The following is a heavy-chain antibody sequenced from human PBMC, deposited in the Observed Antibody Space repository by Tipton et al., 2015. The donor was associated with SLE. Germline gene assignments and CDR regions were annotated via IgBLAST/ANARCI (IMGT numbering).Heavy chain of an antibody. V-gene: IGHV4-59*08. CDR2: IYYSGST. Sequence: TLSLTCTVSGGSISSYYWSWIRQPPGKGLEWIGYIYYSGSTNYNPSLKSRVTISVDTSKNQFSLKLSSVTAADTAVYYCATRYSSRDSNWFDPWGQGTLVTVSS. J-gene: IGHJ5*02. D-gene: IGHD6-13*01. CDR3: ATRYSSRDSNWFDP. CDR1: GGSISSYY.